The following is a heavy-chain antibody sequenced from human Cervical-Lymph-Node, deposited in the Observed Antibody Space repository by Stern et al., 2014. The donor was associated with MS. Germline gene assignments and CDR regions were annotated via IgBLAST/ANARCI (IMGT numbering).Heavy chain of an antibody. J-gene: IGHJ4*02. Sequence: VQLVESGGGVVQPGRSLRLSCAASGFTFSSYGMHWVRQAPGQGLEWVAVIWYDGSNKYYADSVKGRFTISRDNSKNTLFLQINSLRAEDTAVYYCARDSGSGSPPYWGQGTLVTVSS. CDR2: IWYDGSNK. D-gene: IGHD3-10*01. CDR1: GFTFSSYG. V-gene: IGHV3-33*01. CDR3: ARDSGSGSPPY.